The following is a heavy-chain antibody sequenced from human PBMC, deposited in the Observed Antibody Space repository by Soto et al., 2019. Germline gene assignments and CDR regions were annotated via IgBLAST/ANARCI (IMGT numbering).Heavy chain of an antibody. CDR2: INHSGST. Sequence: SETLSLTCAVYGGSFSGYYWSWIRQPPGKGLEWIGEINHSGSTNYNPPLKSRVTISVDTFKNQFSLKLSSVTAADTAVYYCAGPSYYYGSGSYPRPFDYWGQGTLVTVSS. V-gene: IGHV4-34*01. CDR3: AGPSYYYGSGSYPRPFDY. D-gene: IGHD3-10*01. J-gene: IGHJ4*02. CDR1: GGSFSGYY.